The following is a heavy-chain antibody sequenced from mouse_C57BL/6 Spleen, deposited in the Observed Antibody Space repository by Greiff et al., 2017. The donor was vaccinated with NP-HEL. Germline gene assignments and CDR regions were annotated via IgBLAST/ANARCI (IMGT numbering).Heavy chain of an antibody. CDR1: GYTFTSYW. Sequence: QVQLQQPGAELVKPGASVKMSCKASGYTFTSYWITWVKQRPGQGLEWIGDIYPGSGSTNYNEKFKSKATLTVDTSSSTASMQLSSLPSEDSAVYYCARAGGSSHDAMDYWGQGTSVTVSS. D-gene: IGHD1-1*01. CDR2: IYPGSGST. V-gene: IGHV1-55*01. J-gene: IGHJ4*01. CDR3: ARAGGSSHDAMDY.